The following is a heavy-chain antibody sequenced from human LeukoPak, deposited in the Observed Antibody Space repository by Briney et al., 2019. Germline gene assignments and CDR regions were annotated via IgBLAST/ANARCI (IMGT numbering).Heavy chain of an antibody. CDR3: ASPGEKDYYFDY. D-gene: IGHD3-16*01. J-gene: IGHJ4*02. Sequence: ASVKVSCKASGYTFTSYGISWVRQAPGQGLEWMGWISTYNGHTNYAQKVQGRVTVTTDTSTSTAYMELRSLRSEDTAVYYCASPGEKDYYFDYWGQGTLVTVSS. CDR1: GYTFTSYG. CDR2: ISTYNGHT. V-gene: IGHV1-18*01.